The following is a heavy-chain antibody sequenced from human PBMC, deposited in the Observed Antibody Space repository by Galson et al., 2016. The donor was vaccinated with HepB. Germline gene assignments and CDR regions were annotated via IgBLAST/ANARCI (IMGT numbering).Heavy chain of an antibody. CDR2: IYYSGGT. D-gene: IGHD3-10*01. Sequence: TLSLTCTVSGDSISNYYWNWIRQPPGKGLEWIGYIYYSGGTIYNPSLKSRVTISVDTSKNQFSLKLSSVTAADTAVYYCARGYGSGSYYLDHWGQGTLVTVSS. V-gene: IGHV4-59*01. CDR3: ARGYGSGSYYLDH. CDR1: GDSISNYY. J-gene: IGHJ4*02.